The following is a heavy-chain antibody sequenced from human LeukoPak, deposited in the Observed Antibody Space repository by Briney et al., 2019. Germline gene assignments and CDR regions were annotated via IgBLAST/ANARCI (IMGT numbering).Heavy chain of an antibody. D-gene: IGHD3-9*01. CDR2: ISSISTYT. CDR3: ARHILYGRYFDWHLDY. V-gene: IGHV3-21*01. Sequence: GGSLRLSCAASEFTFSTYGMIWVRQAPGKGPEWVSSISSISTYTHYADAVKGRFTISRDNTKNSLYLQMNSLRAEDTAVYYCARHILYGRYFDWHLDYWGQGTLVTVSS. J-gene: IGHJ4*02. CDR1: EFTFSTYG.